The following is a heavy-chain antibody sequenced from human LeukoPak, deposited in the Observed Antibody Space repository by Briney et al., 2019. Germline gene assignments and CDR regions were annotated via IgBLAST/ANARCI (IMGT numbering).Heavy chain of an antibody. D-gene: IGHD6-6*01. CDR1: GFTFSNHG. Sequence: GGSLRLSCAASGFTFSNHGMHWVRQAPGKGLEWVAFIQSDGSIKYYADSVKGRFTISRDNSKNTLFLQMNSLRAGDMAVYYCARDQYRSSYYLDCWGQGTLVTVSS. CDR3: ARDQYRSSYYLDC. J-gene: IGHJ4*02. CDR2: IQSDGSIK. V-gene: IGHV3-30*02.